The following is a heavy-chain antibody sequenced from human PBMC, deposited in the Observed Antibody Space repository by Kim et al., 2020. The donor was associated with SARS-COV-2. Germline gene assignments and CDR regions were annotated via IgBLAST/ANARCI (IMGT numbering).Heavy chain of an antibody. CDR3: ARAHGGPFDY. D-gene: IGHD3-16*01. CDR1: GITFSISN. CDR2: ISSSSSYI. Sequence: GGSLRLSCAASGITFSISNMNWVRQAPGKGLEWVSSISSSSSYIYYADSVKGRFTISRDNAKNSLYLQMNSLRVEDTAVYYCARAHGGPFDYWGQGTLVTVSS. J-gene: IGHJ4*02. V-gene: IGHV3-21*01.